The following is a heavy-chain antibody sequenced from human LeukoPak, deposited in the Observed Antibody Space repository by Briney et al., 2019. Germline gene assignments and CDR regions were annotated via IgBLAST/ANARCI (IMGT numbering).Heavy chain of an antibody. CDR1: GGSISDYY. CDR3: ARHVRLEKVFDF. V-gene: IGHV4-59*08. D-gene: IGHD6-25*01. Sequence: SETLSLTCTVSGGSISDYYWSWIRQPPGKGLEWIGYIYYNGNTNYNPSLKSRVTISVATSKKQFSLRLSSVTAADTAIYYCARHVRLEKVFDFWGQGTLVTVSS. J-gene: IGHJ4*02. CDR2: IYYNGNT.